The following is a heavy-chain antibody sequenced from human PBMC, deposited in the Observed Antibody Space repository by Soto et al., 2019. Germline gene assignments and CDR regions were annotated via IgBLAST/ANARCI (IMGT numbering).Heavy chain of an antibody. V-gene: IGHV3-53*01. CDR2: IYSGGST. Sequence: EVQVVESGGGLIQPGGSLRLSCEVSGFSVTANYMSWVRQAPEKGLEWVSVIYSGGSTYYVDSVKGRFSISRDISKNTLYLQMNSLRAEDPAVYYRQGYGYWGQGPLVTVSS. CDR3: QGYGY. D-gene: IGHD5-12*01. CDR1: GFSVTANY. J-gene: IGHJ4*02.